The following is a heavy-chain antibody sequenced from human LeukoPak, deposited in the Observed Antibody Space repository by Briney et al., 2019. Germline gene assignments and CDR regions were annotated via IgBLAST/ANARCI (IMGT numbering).Heavy chain of an antibody. V-gene: IGHV3-9*01. D-gene: IGHD3-9*01. CDR2: ISWNSGSI. CDR1: GFTFDGYA. CDR3: AKGYLNYDILTGYHYDAFDI. J-gene: IGHJ3*02. Sequence: GRSLRLSCAASGFTFDGYAMHWVRQAPGKGLEWVSGISWNSGSIGYADSVKGRFTISRDNAKNSLYLQMNSLRAEDTALYYCAKGYLNYDILTGYHYDAFDIWGQGTMVTVSS.